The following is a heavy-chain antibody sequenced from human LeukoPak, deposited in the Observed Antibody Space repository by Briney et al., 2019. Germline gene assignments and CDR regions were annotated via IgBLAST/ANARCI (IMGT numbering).Heavy chain of an antibody. CDR2: IIPIFGTA. D-gene: IGHD1-26*01. Sequence: PGGSLRLSCAASGFTFSSYAISWVRQAPGQGLEWMGGIIPIFGTANYAQKFQGRVTITADKSTSTAYMELSSLRSEDTAVYYCARSRNGSYSLNDAFDIWGQGTMVTVSS. V-gene: IGHV1-69*06. CDR3: ARSRNGSYSLNDAFDI. CDR1: GFTFSSYA. J-gene: IGHJ3*02.